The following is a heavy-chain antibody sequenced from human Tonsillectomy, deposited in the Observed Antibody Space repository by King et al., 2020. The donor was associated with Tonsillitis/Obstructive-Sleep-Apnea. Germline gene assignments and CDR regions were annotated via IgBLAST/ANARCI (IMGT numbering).Heavy chain of an antibody. CDR3: AHSPPRVDWLLWYYFDY. CDR1: GFSFSTSGVG. CDR2: IYWDDDE. Sequence: TLQESGPTLVKPTQTLTLTCTFSGFSFSTSGVGVGWIRQPPGEALEWLALIYWDDDERYSPSLKSRLTITKDTSKNQVVLTMTNMDPVDTATYYCAHSPPRVDWLLWYYFDYWGQGTLVTVSS. D-gene: IGHD3-9*01. V-gene: IGHV2-5*02. J-gene: IGHJ4*02.